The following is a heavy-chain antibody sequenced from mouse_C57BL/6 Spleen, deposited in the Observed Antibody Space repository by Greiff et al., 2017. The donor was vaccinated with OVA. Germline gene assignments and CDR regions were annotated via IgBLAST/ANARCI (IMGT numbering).Heavy chain of an antibody. CDR3: ARGVYSYFDD. CDR1: GYAFSSSW. V-gene: IGHV1-82*01. J-gene: IGHJ2*01. Sequence: QVQLQQSGPELVKPGASVKISCKASGYAFSSSWMNWVKQRPGKGLEWIGRIYPGDGDTTYNGKFKGKATLTADKSSSTAYMQLSSLTSEDSAVYFCARGVYSYFDDWGQGTTLTVSS. CDR2: IYPGDGDT. D-gene: IGHD2-1*01.